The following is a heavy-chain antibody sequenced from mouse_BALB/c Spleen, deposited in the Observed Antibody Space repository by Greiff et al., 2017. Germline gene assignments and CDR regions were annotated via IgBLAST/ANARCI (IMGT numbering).Heavy chain of an antibody. CDR2: IYPGSGNT. V-gene: IGHV1-84*02. CDR1: GYTFTDYY. Sequence: LVESGPELVKPGASVKISCKASGYTFTDYYINWVKQKPGQGLEWIGWIYPGSGNTKYNEKFKGKATLTVDTSSSTAYMQLSSLTSEDTAVYFCARRLRQNAMDYWGQGTSVTVSS. J-gene: IGHJ4*01. D-gene: IGHD2-2*01. CDR3: ARRLRQNAMDY.